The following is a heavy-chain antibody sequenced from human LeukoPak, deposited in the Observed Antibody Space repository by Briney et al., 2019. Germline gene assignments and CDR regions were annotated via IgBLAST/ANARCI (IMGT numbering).Heavy chain of an antibody. J-gene: IGHJ4*02. CDR3: ARDDYGDDHFDY. D-gene: IGHD4-17*01. CDR1: GGSISSSSYY. V-gene: IGHV4-39*07. Sequence: SETLSLTCTVSGGSISSSSYYWGWIRQPPGKGLEWIGSIYYSGSTYYNPSLKSRVTISVDTSKNQFSLKLSSVTAADTAVYYCARDDYGDDHFDYWGQGALVTVSS. CDR2: IYYSGST.